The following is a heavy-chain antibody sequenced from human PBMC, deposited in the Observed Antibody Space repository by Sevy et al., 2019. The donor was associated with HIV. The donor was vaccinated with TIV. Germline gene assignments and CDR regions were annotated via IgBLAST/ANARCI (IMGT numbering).Heavy chain of an antibody. Sequence: ASVKVSCKTSGYTFSSYDIHWVRQATGQGLEWMGWMSAKSGNTGYAQKFQGRVTMTRDTSISTAYMELSSLRSDDTAVYYCARWWGTSYYYYYAMDVWGQGITVTVSS. D-gene: IGHD2-8*02. CDR3: ARWWGTSYYYYYAMDV. V-gene: IGHV1-8*01. J-gene: IGHJ6*02. CDR2: MSAKSGNT. CDR1: GYTFSSYD.